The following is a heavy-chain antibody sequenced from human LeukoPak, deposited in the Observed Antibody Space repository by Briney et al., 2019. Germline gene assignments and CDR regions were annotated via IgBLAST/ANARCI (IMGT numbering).Heavy chain of an antibody. Sequence: SETLSLTCTVSGGSISSYYWSWIRQPPGKGLEWIGYIYYSGSTYYNPSLKSRVTISVDTSKNQFSLKLSSVTAADTAVYYCARVVVVAADTNYYYYYMDVWGKGTTVTVSS. CDR2: IYYSGST. J-gene: IGHJ6*03. D-gene: IGHD2-15*01. V-gene: IGHV4-59*12. CDR3: ARVVVVAADTNYYYYYMDV. CDR1: GGSISSYY.